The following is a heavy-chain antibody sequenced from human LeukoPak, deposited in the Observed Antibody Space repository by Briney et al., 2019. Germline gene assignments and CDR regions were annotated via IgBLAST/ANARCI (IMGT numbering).Heavy chain of an antibody. CDR1: GFTFSSYA. D-gene: IGHD2-15*01. J-gene: IGHJ4*02. Sequence: GGSLRLSCAASGFTFSSYAMTWVRQAPGKGLEWVSSIIGSGSNTYYTDSVKGRFTISRDNSKNTLSLQMNSLRAEDTAVYYCARLYRYCSGGTCYTDRAYYFDYWGQGTLVTVSS. CDR2: IIGSGSNT. CDR3: ARLYRYCSGGTCYTDRAYYFDY. V-gene: IGHV3-23*01.